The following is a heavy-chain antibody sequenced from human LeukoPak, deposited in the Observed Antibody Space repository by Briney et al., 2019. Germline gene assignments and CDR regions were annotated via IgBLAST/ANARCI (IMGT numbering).Heavy chain of an antibody. CDR1: GFTFSSYG. V-gene: IGHV3-23*01. D-gene: IGHD3-22*01. CDR3: ARQQFDSSGYYLDY. CDR2: ISGSGGST. Sequence: GGSLRLSCAASGFTFSSYGMSWVRQAPGKGLEWVSAISGSGGSTYYADSVKGRFTISRDNSKNTLYLQMNSLRAEDTAVYYCARQQFDSSGYYLDYWGQGTLVTVSS. J-gene: IGHJ4*02.